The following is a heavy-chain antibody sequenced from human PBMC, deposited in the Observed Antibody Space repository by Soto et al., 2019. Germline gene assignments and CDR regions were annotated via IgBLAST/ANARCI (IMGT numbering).Heavy chain of an antibody. V-gene: IGHV1-18*01. CDR3: ARGYYYDILTGYYNYYYYGMDV. CDR2: ISAYNGNT. D-gene: IGHD3-9*01. Sequence: QVQLVQSGAEVKKPGASVKVSCKASGYTFTSYGISWVRQAPGQGLEWMGWISAYNGNTNYAQKLQGRVTMTTDTSTSTAYMELRRLRSDDTAVYYCARGYYYDILTGYYNYYYYGMDVWGQGTTVTVSS. CDR1: GYTFTSYG. J-gene: IGHJ6*02.